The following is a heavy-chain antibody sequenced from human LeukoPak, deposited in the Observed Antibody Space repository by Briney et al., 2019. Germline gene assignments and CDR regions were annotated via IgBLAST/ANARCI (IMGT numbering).Heavy chain of an antibody. V-gene: IGHV4-59*01. J-gene: IGHJ6*03. Sequence: SETLSLTCTVSGGSISNFYWSWIRQPPGKGLEWIGYVLHSGSTDHTDYIPSLKSRITISTDTSNNQLSLKLTSVIAADTAVYYCAREAGQAERHYYYMDVWGKGTTVTVSS. D-gene: IGHD1-1*01. CDR1: GGSISNFY. CDR2: VLHSGSTDHT. CDR3: AREAGQAERHYYYMDV.